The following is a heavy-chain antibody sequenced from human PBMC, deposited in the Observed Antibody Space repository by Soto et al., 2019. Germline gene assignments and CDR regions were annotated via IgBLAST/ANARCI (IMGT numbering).Heavy chain of an antibody. J-gene: IGHJ5*02. D-gene: IGHD3-3*01. CDR3: AREGPRFLEWLFPTGYNWFDP. V-gene: IGHV4-34*01. Sequence: SETLSLTCAVYGGSFSGYYWSWIRQPPGKGLEWIGEINHSGSTNYNPSLKSRVTISVDTSKNQFSLKLSSVTAADTAVYYCAREGPRFLEWLFPTGYNWFDPWGQGTLVTVSS. CDR2: INHSGST. CDR1: GGSFSGYY.